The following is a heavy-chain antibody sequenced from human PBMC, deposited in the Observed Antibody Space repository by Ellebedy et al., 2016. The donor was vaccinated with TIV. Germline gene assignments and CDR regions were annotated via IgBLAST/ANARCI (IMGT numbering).Heavy chain of an antibody. V-gene: IGHV3-74*01. CDR2: INSDGSST. D-gene: IGHD1-7*01. J-gene: IGHJ4*02. CDR3: TRRTTGTSPYYFDY. CDR1: GFTISSYW. Sequence: GGSLRLSXEASGFTISSYWMHWVRQVPGKGLVWVSRINSDGSSTNYADSVKGRFTISRDNAKNTLYLQMNSLRAEDTAVYYCTRRTTGTSPYYFDYWGQGTLVAVSS.